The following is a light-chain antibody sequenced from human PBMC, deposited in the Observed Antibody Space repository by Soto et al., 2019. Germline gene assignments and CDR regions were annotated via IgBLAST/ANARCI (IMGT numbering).Light chain of an antibody. CDR2: EVS. J-gene: IGLJ1*01. CDR3: SSYTSSSTLV. CDR1: SSDVGGYNY. V-gene: IGLV2-14*01. Sequence: QSVLTQPASVSGSPGQSITISCTGTSSDVGGYNYVSWYQQHPGKAPKPMIYEVSNRPSGVSNRFSGSKSGNTASLTISGLQAEDEADYYCSSYTSSSTLVFGTGTKV.